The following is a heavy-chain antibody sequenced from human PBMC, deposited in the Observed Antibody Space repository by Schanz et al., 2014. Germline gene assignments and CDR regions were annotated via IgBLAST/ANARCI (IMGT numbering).Heavy chain of an antibody. CDR3: ARTGYDPSLTH. D-gene: IGHD5-12*01. CDR2: IIPVLAIA. Sequence: QLQLVQSGAEVKKPGSSVKVSCKLSGGTFSSYTISWMRQAPGQGLEWMGKIIPVLAIADYAQKFQGRVTITADKSTSTASMELSSLRSEDTAVYYCARTGYDPSLTHWGQGTLVTVSS. J-gene: IGHJ4*02. CDR1: GGTFSSYT. V-gene: IGHV1-69*02.